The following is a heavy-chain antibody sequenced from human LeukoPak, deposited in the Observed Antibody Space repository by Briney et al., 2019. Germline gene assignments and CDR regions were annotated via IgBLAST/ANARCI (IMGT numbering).Heavy chain of an antibody. CDR1: GASISSYY. V-gene: IGHV4-59*01. D-gene: IGHD4-17*01. Sequence: PSETLSLTCTVSGASISSYYWSWIRQPPGKGLEWIGYIYYSGSTNYNPSLRSRVTMSVDTSKNQFSLKLNSVTAADTAVYYCARGGPTVITYGVDVWGQGTTVTVSS. J-gene: IGHJ6*02. CDR2: IYYSGST. CDR3: ARGGPTVITYGVDV.